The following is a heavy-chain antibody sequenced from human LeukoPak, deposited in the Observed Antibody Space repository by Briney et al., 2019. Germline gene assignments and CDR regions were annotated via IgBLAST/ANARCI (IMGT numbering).Heavy chain of an antibody. CDR2: IYYSGST. CDR1: GGSISSYY. D-gene: IGHD6-13*01. V-gene: IGHV4-59*05. CDR3: ARYTRDSSSWLSCYFDY. J-gene: IGHJ4*02. Sequence: SETLSLTCTVSGGSISSYYWSWIRQPPGKGLEWIGSIYYSGSTYYNPSLKSRVTISVDTSKNQFSLKLSSVTAADTAVYYCARYTRDSSSWLSCYFDYWGQGTLVTVSS.